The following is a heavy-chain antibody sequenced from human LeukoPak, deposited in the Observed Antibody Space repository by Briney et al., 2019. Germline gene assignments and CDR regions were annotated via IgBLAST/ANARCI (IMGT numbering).Heavy chain of an antibody. CDR1: GYTFTGYY. CDR3: ARVGDGDDLDY. Sequence: ASVKVSCKTSGYTFTGYYTHWVRQAPGQGLEWMGWINPNSGDTNYAQKFQGRVTMTRDTSISTAYMELTRLRSDDTAVYYCARVGDGDDLDYWGQGTLVTVSS. D-gene: IGHD3-3*01. V-gene: IGHV1-2*02. CDR2: INPNSGDT. J-gene: IGHJ4*02.